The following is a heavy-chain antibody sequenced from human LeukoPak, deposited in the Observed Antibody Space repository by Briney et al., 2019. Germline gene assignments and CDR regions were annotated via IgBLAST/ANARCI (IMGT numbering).Heavy chain of an antibody. CDR3: ARDSRPIFEWQQLGGDY. D-gene: IGHD6-13*01. CDR2: INPNSGGT. V-gene: IGHV1-2*02. J-gene: IGHJ4*02. CDR1: GYTFTGYY. Sequence: ASVKVSCKASGYTFTGYYMHWVRQATGQGLEWMGWINPNSGGTNYAQKFQGRVTMTRDTSISTAYMELSRLRSDDTAVYYCARDSRPIFEWQQLGGDYWGQGTLVTVSS.